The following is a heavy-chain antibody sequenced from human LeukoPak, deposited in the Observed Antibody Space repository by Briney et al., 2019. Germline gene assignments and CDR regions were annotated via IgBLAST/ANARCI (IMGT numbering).Heavy chain of an antibody. Sequence: GASVKVSCKASGYTFTSYDINWVRQATGQGLEWMGWMNPNSGNTGYAQKFQGRVTMTRNTSISTAYMELSSLRSEDTAVYYCARGSPLYNDFWSGSWGQGTLVTVSS. CDR1: GYTFTSYD. V-gene: IGHV1-8*01. CDR2: MNPNSGNT. J-gene: IGHJ4*02. CDR3: ARGSPLYNDFWSGS. D-gene: IGHD3-3*01.